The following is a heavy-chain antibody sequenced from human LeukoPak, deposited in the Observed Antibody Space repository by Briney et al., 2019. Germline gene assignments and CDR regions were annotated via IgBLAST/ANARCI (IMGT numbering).Heavy chain of an antibody. CDR3: ARDPGDTDWYNFDF. J-gene: IGHJ4*02. D-gene: IGHD3-9*01. V-gene: IGHV4-59*11. CDR1: GGYLSGHL. CDR2: IHSSGST. Sequence: SDTLSLTCTVSGGYLSGHLWSWFRRPPGKGLENIGYIHSSGSTNYNSSYKSRVTVSLEMSKNQFSLSLSSVTAADTAVYYCARDPGDTDWYNFDFWGQGILVTVSS.